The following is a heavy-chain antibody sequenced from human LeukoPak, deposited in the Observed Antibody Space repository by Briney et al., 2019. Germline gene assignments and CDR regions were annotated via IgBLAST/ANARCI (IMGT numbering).Heavy chain of an antibody. CDR2: MNPNSGNT. J-gene: IGHJ6*03. CDR3: ARAQQTVGSGWYYYYYYMDV. CDR1: GYTFTSYD. D-gene: IGHD6-19*01. Sequence: ASVKVSCKASGYTFTSYDINWVRQATGQGLEWMGWMNPNSGNTGYAQKFQGRVTITRNTSISTAYMELSSLRSEDTAVYYCARAQQTVGSGWYYYYYYMDVWGKGTTVTVSS. V-gene: IGHV1-8*01.